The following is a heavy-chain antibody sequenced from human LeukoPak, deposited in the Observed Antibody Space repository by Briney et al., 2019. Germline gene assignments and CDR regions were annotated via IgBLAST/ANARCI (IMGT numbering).Heavy chain of an antibody. Sequence: GGSLRLSCAASGFTFSSCSMNWVRQAPGKGLEWVSGISSSSSYIYYADSMQGRFTISRDNAKNSLYLQMKSLRVEDTAVYYCARMFSSGWYRDYFDYWGQGTLVTVSS. D-gene: IGHD6-19*01. CDR1: GFTFSSCS. J-gene: IGHJ4*02. V-gene: IGHV3-21*01. CDR3: ARMFSSGWYRDYFDY. CDR2: ISSSSSYI.